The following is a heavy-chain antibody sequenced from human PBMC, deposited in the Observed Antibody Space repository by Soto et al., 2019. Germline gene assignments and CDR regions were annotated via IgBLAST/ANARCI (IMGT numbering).Heavy chain of an antibody. V-gene: IGHV3-21*01. D-gene: IGHD3-22*01. CDR2: VSSSSSYI. CDR3: ARGGDSSGSWPRY. Sequence: GGSLRLSCAASGFTFSSYSMNWVRQAPGKGLEWVSSVSSSSSYIYCADSVKGRFTISRDNAKNSLYLQMNSLRVEDTAVYYCARGGDSSGSWPRYWGQGTLVTVSS. CDR1: GFTFSSYS. J-gene: IGHJ4*02.